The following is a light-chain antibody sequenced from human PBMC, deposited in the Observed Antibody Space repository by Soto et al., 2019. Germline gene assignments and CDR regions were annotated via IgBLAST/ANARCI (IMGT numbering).Light chain of an antibody. CDR3: QQYNDWPLT. CDR2: GTS. V-gene: IGKV3-15*01. Sequence: EIVMTQSPATLSVSPGERATLSCRASQSLSWNLAWYQQKPGQAPRLRIYGTSTRATGIPARFSGGGSGTEFTLNISSLQSEDFAVYYCQQYNDWPLTFGGGTKVEIK. CDR1: QSLSWN. J-gene: IGKJ4*01.